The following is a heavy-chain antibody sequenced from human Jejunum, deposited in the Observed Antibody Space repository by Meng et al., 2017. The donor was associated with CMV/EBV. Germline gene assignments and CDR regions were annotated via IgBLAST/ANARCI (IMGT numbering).Heavy chain of an antibody. Sequence: SGYTLTTYGISWVRQAPGQGLEWMGWISPYNGNTHYVQKLQGRVTMTTDTSTSTAYMELRSLRSDDTAVYYCARGVVTMIRYYFDYWGQGTLVTVSS. J-gene: IGHJ4*02. CDR1: GYTLTTYG. CDR2: ISPYNGNT. V-gene: IGHV1-18*01. D-gene: IGHD3-22*01. CDR3: ARGVVTMIRYYFDY.